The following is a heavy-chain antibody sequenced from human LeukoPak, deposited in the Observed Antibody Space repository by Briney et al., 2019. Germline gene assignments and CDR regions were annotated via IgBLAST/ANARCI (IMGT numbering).Heavy chain of an antibody. V-gene: IGHV3-23*01. CDR3: AKANTVGSGHLDY. CDR1: GFTFSSYA. J-gene: IGHJ4*02. Sequence: GGSLRLSCAASGFTFSSYAMSWVRQAPGKGLEWVSDISGSGGRTYYADSVKGRFTISRDNSKSTLYLQMSSLRAEDTALYYCAKANTVGSGHLDYWGQGTLVTVSS. CDR2: ISGSGGRT. D-gene: IGHD3-10*01.